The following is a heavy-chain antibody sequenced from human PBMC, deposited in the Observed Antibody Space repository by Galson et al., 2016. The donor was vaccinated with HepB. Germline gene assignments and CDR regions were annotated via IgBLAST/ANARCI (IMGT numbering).Heavy chain of an antibody. CDR1: GYTFTSYY. D-gene: IGHD1-26*01. CDR2: INPSGCST. CDR3: AREGATSIGGFGY. J-gene: IGHJ4*02. V-gene: IGHV1-46*01. Sequence: SVKVSCKASGYTFTSYYMHWVRQAPGQGLEWMGIINPSGCSTSYAQNFQGRVTMTRDTSTSTVYMELSSLRSEDSAMYYCAREGATSIGGFGYWGQGTLVTVSS.